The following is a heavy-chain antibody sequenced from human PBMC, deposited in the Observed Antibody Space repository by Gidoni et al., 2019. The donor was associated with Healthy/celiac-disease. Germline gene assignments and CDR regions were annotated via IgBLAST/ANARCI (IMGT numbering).Heavy chain of an antibody. J-gene: IGHJ6*02. CDR3: ARLEGRPVGYDFPYYYYGMDV. D-gene: IGHD5-12*01. V-gene: IGHV5-51*01. CDR2: IYPGDSDT. CDR1: GYSFTSYW. Sequence: EVQLVQSGAEVKKHGESLKISCKGSGYSFTSYWIGWVRQMPGKGLEWMGIIYPGDSDTRYSPSFQGQVTISADKSISTAYLQWSSLKASDTAMYYCARLEGRPVGYDFPYYYYGMDVWGQGTTVTVSS.